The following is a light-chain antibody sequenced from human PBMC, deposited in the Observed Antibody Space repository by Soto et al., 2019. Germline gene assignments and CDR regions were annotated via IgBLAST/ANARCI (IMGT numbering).Light chain of an antibody. V-gene: IGKV3-11*01. CDR2: DAS. J-gene: IGKJ4*01. CDR3: QQRSNWVI. Sequence: EIVLTQSPATLSLFPGERATLSCRASQSVSSYLAWYQQKPGQAPRLLIYDASNRATGIPARFSGSGSGTDFPLTISSLEPEDFAVYYCQQRSNWVIFGGGTKGDIK. CDR1: QSVSSY.